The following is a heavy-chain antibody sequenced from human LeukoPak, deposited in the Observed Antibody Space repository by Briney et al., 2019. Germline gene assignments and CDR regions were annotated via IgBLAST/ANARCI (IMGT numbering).Heavy chain of an antibody. D-gene: IGHD1-26*01. CDR1: GYTFTGYY. V-gene: IGHV1-2*02. Sequence: ASVKVSCKASGYTFTGYYMHWVRQAPGQGLEWMGWINPNSGGTNYAQKFQGRVTMTRDTSISTAYMELSRLRSDDTAVYYCATIIGSYDWFDPWGQGTLVTVSS. J-gene: IGHJ5*02. CDR2: INPNSGGT. CDR3: ATIIGSYDWFDP.